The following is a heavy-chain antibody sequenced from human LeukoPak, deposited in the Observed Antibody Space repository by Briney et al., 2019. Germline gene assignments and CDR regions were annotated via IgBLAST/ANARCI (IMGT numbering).Heavy chain of an antibody. V-gene: IGHV4-59*01. Sequence: PSETLSLTCTVSGGSISSYYWSWIRQPPGKGLEWIGYIYYSGSTNYNPSLKSRVTMSVDTSKNQFSLKLSSVTAADTAVYYCARLGSGWYGDFDYWGQGTLVTVSS. CDR1: GGSISSYY. CDR2: IYYSGST. J-gene: IGHJ4*02. CDR3: ARLGSGWYGDFDY. D-gene: IGHD6-19*01.